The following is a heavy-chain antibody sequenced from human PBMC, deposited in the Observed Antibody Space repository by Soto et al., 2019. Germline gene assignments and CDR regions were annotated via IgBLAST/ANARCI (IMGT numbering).Heavy chain of an antibody. CDR1: GFTFGTYG. D-gene: IGHD3-16*01. Sequence: EVHLLESGGGLIQPGGSLRLSCGASGFTFGTYGMGWVRQAPGKGLEWVSTITGGNTYYAASVKGRFTISRDNSKNTLYLQMSSLRAEDTALYYCAKDKERGGYVSDFDSWGQGTLVTVAS. CDR3: AKDKERGGYVSDFDS. J-gene: IGHJ4*02. V-gene: IGHV3-23*01. CDR2: ITGGNT.